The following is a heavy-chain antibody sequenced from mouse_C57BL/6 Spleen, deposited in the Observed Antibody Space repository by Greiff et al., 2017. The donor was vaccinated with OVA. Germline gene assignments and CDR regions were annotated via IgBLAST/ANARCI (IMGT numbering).Heavy chain of an antibody. CDR1: GYSFTDYN. J-gene: IGHJ4*01. CDR2: INPNYGTT. CDR3: ARSGTTVVARAMDY. V-gene: IGHV1-39*01. D-gene: IGHD1-1*01. Sequence: EVQLQESGPELVKPGASVKISCKASGYSFTDYNMNWVKQSNGKSLEWIGVINPNYGTTSYNQKFKGKATLTVDQSSSTAYMQLNSLTSEDSAVYYCARSGTTVVARAMDYWGQGTSVTVSS.